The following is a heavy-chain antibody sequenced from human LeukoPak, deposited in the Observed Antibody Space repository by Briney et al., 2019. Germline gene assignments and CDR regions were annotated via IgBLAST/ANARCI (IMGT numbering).Heavy chain of an antibody. CDR1: GYIFTTYW. V-gene: IGHV5-51*01. Sequence: GESLKISCKGSGYIFTTYWIGWVRQMPGKGLEWMGIIYPGDSDTRYSPSFQGQVTISADKSISTAYLQWSSLKASDTAMYYCARRPITGYYYDSSGHFDYWGQGTLVTVSS. CDR3: ARRPITGYYYDSSGHFDY. CDR2: IYPGDSDT. J-gene: IGHJ4*02. D-gene: IGHD3-22*01.